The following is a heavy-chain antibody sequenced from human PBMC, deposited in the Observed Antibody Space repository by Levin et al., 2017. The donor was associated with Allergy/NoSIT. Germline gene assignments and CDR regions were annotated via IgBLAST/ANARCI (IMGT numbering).Heavy chain of an antibody. V-gene: IGHV3-30-3*01. J-gene: IGHJ3*02. Sequence: PGGSLRLSCAASGFTFSSYAMHWVRQAPGKGLEWVAVISYDGSNKYYADSVKGRFTISRDNSKNTLYLQMNSLRAEDTAVYYCARGVGYSSGWYRSREGGAFDIWGQGTMVTVSS. CDR3: ARGVGYSSGWYRSREGGAFDI. CDR1: GFTFSSYA. D-gene: IGHD6-19*01. CDR2: ISYDGSNK.